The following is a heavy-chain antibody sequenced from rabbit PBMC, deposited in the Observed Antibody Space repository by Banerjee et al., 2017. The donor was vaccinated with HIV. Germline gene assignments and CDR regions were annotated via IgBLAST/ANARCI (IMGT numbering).Heavy chain of an antibody. V-gene: IGHV1S45*01. D-gene: IGHD1-1*01. CDR3: ARGVDGSGCYGL. Sequence: QEQLEESGGDLVKPEGSLTLTCTASGFSFSSSEWISWVRQAPGKGLEWIGYIGTGSGNTYYANWAKGPFTISKTSSTTVTLQMTSLTAADTATYFCARGVDGSGCYGLWGQGTLVTVS. CDR1: GFSFSSSEW. J-gene: IGHJ6*01. CDR2: IGTGSGNT.